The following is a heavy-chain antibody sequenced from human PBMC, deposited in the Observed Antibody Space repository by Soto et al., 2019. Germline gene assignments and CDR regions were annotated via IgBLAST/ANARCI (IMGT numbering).Heavy chain of an antibody. CDR3: ARVGREYHLLGPKSYYFDY. D-gene: IGHD2-2*01. CDR2: ISSSSYT. Sequence: GGSLRLSCAASGFTFSDYYMSWIRQAPGKGLEWVSYISSSSYTNYADSVKGRFTISRDNAKNSLYLQMNSLRAEDTAVYYCARVGREYHLLGPKSYYFDYWGQGTLVTVSS. J-gene: IGHJ4*02. CDR1: GFTFSDYY. V-gene: IGHV3-11*06.